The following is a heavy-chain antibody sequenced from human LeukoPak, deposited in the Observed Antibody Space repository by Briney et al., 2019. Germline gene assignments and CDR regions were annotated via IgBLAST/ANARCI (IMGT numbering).Heavy chain of an antibody. V-gene: IGHV3-7*01. J-gene: IGHJ4*02. D-gene: IGHD3-10*01. Sequence: GGSLRLSCAASGFTFSSYWMSWVRQAPGKGLEWVANIKQDGSEKYYVDSVKGRFTISRDNAKDSLYLQMNSLRAEDTAVYYCAKKYDSGSYYPFDYWGQGTLVTVSP. CDR3: AKKYDSGSYYPFDY. CDR1: GFTFSSYW. CDR2: IKQDGSEK.